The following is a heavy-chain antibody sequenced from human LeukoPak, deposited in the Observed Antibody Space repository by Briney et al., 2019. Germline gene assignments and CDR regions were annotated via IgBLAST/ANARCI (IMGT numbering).Heavy chain of an antibody. CDR2: IYYSGST. Sequence: SETLSLTCTVSGGSVSSGSYCWSWIRQPPGKGLEWIGYIYYSGSTNYNPSLKSRVTISVDTSKNQFSLRLNSVTAADTAVYYCATSSLGDIVVVPAATFGMDVWGQGTTVTVSS. CDR3: ATSSLGDIVVVPAATFGMDV. D-gene: IGHD2-2*01. J-gene: IGHJ6*02. CDR1: GGSVSSGSYC. V-gene: IGHV4-61*01.